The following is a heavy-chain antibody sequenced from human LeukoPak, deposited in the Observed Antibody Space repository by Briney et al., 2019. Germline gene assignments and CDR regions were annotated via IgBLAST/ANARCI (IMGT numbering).Heavy chain of an antibody. CDR2: INLDGSER. D-gene: IGHD6-13*01. Sequence: GGSLRLSCAASGFTFSGHSMTWVRQAPGKGLEWVANINLDGSERFYVDFVKGRFTISRDNADNSMYLQMNSLRAEDTAVYYCVRGDSRDYWGQGTLVTVSS. V-gene: IGHV3-7*01. CDR1: GFTFSGHS. J-gene: IGHJ4*02. CDR3: VRGDSRDY.